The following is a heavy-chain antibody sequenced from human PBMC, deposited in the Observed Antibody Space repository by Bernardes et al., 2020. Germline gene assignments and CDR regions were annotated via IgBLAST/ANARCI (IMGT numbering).Heavy chain of an antibody. J-gene: IGHJ4*02. CDR1: GFTFDDYG. Sequence: GSLRLCRAASGFTFDDYGMNWVRQAPGRGLEWVSGINWNGGSTGYADSVKGRFTISRDNAKNTLFLQMNSLRAEDTALYHCARASSGSYLYYFDYWGQGTLVTASS. D-gene: IGHD3-10*01. CDR3: ARASSGSYLYYFDY. V-gene: IGHV3-20*01. CDR2: INWNGGST.